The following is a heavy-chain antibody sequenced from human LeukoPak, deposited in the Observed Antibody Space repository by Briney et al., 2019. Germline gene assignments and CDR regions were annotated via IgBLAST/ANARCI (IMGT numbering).Heavy chain of an antibody. CDR1: GFTLSNFA. Sequence: GGPLRLSCTASGFTLSNFAMHWVRQSPDKGLQYVSAISTNGSRTFYADSVKGRFTISRDNAKNSVYLQMNSLRAEDTALYYCARGSGSSWYFYFDYWGQGTLVTVSS. CDR2: ISTNGSRT. V-gene: IGHV3-64*02. CDR3: ARGSGSSWYFYFDY. J-gene: IGHJ4*02. D-gene: IGHD6-13*01.